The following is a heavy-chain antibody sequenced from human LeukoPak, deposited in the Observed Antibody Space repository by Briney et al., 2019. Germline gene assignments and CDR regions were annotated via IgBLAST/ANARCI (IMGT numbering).Heavy chain of an antibody. D-gene: IGHD6-6*01. CDR3: ARGRAKYSSSSVDY. CDR1: GGSFSGYY. CDR2: INHSGST. V-gene: IGHV4-34*01. Sequence: PSETLSLTCAVYGGSFSGYYWSWIRQPPGEGLEWIGEINHSGSTNYNPSLKSRVTISVDTSKNQFSLKLSSVTAADTAVYYCARGRAKYSSSSVDYWGQGTLVTVSS. J-gene: IGHJ4*02.